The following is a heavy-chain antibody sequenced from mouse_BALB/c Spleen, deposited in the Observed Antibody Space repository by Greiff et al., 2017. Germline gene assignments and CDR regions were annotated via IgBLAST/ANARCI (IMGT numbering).Heavy chain of an antibody. Sequence: QVQLQQPGAELVKPGTSVKLSCKASGYNFTSYWINWVKLRPGQGLEWIGDIYPGSGSTNYNEKFKSKATLTVDTSSSTAYMQLSSLASEVSALYYCAREGRDYWGQGTSVTVSS. V-gene: IGHV1-55*01. CDR1: GYNFTSYW. CDR3: AREGRDY. CDR2: IYPGSGST. J-gene: IGHJ4*01.